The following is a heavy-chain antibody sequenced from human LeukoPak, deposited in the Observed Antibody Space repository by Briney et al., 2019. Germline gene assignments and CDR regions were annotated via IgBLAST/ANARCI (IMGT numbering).Heavy chain of an antibody. Sequence: PSETLSLTCTISGGSISGSYWSWIRQPPGKGLEWIAYMYNSGSTNYNPSLKSRVTISIDTSKNQFSLKLSSLTAADTAIYYCARGIESYGDYGYWGQGILVTVSS. V-gene: IGHV4-59*01. CDR2: MYNSGST. D-gene: IGHD4-17*01. CDR1: GGSISGSY. J-gene: IGHJ4*02. CDR3: ARGIESYGDYGY.